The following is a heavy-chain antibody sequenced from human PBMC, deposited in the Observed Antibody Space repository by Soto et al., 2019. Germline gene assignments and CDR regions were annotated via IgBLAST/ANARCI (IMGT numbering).Heavy chain of an antibody. D-gene: IGHD3-16*02. V-gene: IGHV3-23*01. Sequence: DVQLLESGGDLIQPGGSLRLSCAASGFAFSSYAMNWVRQAPGKGLKWVSLISDSGGTTYYADSVKGRFTISRDNSKNTVYLQMNSLRAGDTAVYYCAKARSPSRYGYFALWGRGTLVTVSS. CDR3: AKARSPSRYGYFAL. CDR1: GFAFSSYA. J-gene: IGHJ2*01. CDR2: ISDSGGTT.